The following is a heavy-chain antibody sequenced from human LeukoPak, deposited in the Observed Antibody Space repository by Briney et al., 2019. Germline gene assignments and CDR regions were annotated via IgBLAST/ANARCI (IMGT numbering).Heavy chain of an antibody. D-gene: IGHD1-26*01. CDR2: IYTSGST. Sequence: SETLSLTCTVSGGSISSYYWSWIRQPAGKGLEWIGRIYTSGSTHYNPSLKSRVTISVDTSKNQFSLKLSSVTAADTAVYYCARVGYSGSLSGSFDIWGQGTMVTDSS. CDR1: GGSISSYY. V-gene: IGHV4-4*07. CDR3: ARVGYSGSLSGSFDI. J-gene: IGHJ3*02.